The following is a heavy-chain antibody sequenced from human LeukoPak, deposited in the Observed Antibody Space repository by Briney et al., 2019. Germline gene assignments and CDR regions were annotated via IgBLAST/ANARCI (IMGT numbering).Heavy chain of an antibody. J-gene: IGHJ4*02. D-gene: IGHD4-17*01. CDR1: GFTFNNYG. CDR3: ARVLNDYGDYVIDY. CDR2: IRYDGSNT. Sequence: GGSLRLSCAASGFTFNNYGMHWVRQAPGKGLEWLAFIRYDGSNTYYADSVKGRFTVSRDDSKNTLYLQMNSLRGDDTAVYYCARVLNDYGDYVIDYWGQGTLVTVSS. V-gene: IGHV3-30*02.